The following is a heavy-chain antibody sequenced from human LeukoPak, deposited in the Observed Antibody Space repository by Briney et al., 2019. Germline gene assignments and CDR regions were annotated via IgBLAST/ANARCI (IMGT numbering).Heavy chain of an antibody. CDR3: STRAFSDTSPVA. CDR1: GYNFASQW. CDR2: INPGNSDI. V-gene: IGHV5-51*01. D-gene: IGHD3-22*01. Sequence: GESLKISCKHSGYNFASQWIGWVRQMPGKGLEWMGIINPGNSDIVHTPSFQGQVSFSADKSTSTVFLQWGSLKASDSAMYYCSTRAFSDTSPVAWGQGTLVTVSS. J-gene: IGHJ5*02.